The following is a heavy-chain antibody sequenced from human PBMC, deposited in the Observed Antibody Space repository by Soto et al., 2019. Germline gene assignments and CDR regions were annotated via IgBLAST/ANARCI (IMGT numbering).Heavy chain of an antibody. CDR3: ARMAFGHYDILTGYYYYGMDV. CDR1: GYTFTSYD. D-gene: IGHD3-9*01. Sequence: ASVKVSCKASGYTFTSYDINWVRQATRQGLKWMGWMNPNSGNTGYAQKFQGRVTMTRNTSMSTAYMELSSLRSEDTAVYYCARMAFGHYDILTGYYYYGMDVWGQGTTVTVSS. V-gene: IGHV1-8*01. CDR2: MNPNSGNT. J-gene: IGHJ6*02.